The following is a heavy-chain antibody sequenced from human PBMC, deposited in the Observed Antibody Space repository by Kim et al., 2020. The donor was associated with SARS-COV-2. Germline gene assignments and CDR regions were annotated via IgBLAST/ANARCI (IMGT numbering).Heavy chain of an antibody. J-gene: IGHJ6*02. D-gene: IGHD3-10*01. V-gene: IGHV3-30-3*01. CDR1: GFTFSSYA. CDR3: SRASRGGYYYGMDV. CDR2: ISYDGSNK. Sequence: GGSLRLSCAASGFTFSSYAMHWVRQAPGKGLEWVAVISYDGSNKYYADSVKGRFTISRDNSKNTLYLQMNSLRAEDTAVYYCSRASRGGYYYGMDVWGQG.